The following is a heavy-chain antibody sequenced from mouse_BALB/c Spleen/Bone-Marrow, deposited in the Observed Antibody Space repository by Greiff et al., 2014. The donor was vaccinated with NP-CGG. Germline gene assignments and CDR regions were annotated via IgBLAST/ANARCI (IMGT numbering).Heavy chain of an antibody. CDR2: INPYNDGT. CDR3: ARSPWYFDV. J-gene: IGHJ1*01. Sequence: LEESGPELVKPGASVKMSCKASGYTFTSYVMHWVKQKPGQGLEWIGYINPYNDGTKYNEKFKGKATLTSDKSSSTAYMEPSSLTSEDSAVYYCARSPWYFDVWGAGTTVTVSS. V-gene: IGHV1-14*01. CDR1: GYTFTSYV.